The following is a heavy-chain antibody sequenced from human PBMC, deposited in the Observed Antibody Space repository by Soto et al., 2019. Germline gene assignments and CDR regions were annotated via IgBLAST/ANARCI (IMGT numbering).Heavy chain of an antibody. D-gene: IGHD6-19*01. J-gene: IGHJ4*02. Sequence: PGGSLRLSCAASGFTFSSYEMNWVRQAPGKGLEWGSYISSSGSTIYYADSVKGRFTISRDNAKNSLYLQMNSLRAEDTAVYYCAREFTGYSSGWYGPKPVDYWGQGTLVTVSS. CDR3: AREFTGYSSGWYGPKPVDY. V-gene: IGHV3-48*03. CDR2: ISSSGSTI. CDR1: GFTFSSYE.